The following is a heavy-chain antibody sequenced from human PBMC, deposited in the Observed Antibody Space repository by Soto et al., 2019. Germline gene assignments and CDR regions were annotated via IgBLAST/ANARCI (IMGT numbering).Heavy chain of an antibody. CDR2: ISAYNGNT. J-gene: IGHJ3*02. CDR3: ARKSDIAVAGTGNAFDI. CDR1: GYTFTSYG. Sequence: GASVKVSCKASGYTFTSYGISWVRQAPGQGLEWMGWISAYNGNTNYAQKLQGRVTMTTDTSTSTAYMELRSPRSDDTAVYYCARKSDIAVAGTGNAFDIWGQGTMVTVSS. D-gene: IGHD6-19*01. V-gene: IGHV1-18*01.